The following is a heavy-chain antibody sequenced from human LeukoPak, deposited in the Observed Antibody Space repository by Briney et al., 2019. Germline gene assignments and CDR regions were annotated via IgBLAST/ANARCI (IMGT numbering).Heavy chain of an antibody. CDR2: ISSDGSTT. CDR3: ASDIGD. V-gene: IGHV3-74*01. J-gene: IGHJ4*02. CDR1: GFALSSYW. D-gene: IGHD3-10*01. Sequence: GGSLRLSCAASGFALSSYWMHWVRQAPGKGLVWVSRISSDGSTTTYADSVKGRFTISRDDAKNTLYLQMNSLRAEDTAVYYYASDIGDWGQGTLVTVSS.